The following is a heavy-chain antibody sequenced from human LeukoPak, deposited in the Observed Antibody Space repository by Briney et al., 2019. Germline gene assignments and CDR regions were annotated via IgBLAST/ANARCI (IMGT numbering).Heavy chain of an antibody. D-gene: IGHD3-9*01. J-gene: IGHJ3*02. CDR1: GFTFSSYA. CDR3: ARDLAIYGI. V-gene: IGHV3-30-3*01. CDR2: ISYDGSNK. Sequence: GGSLRLSCAASGFTFSSYAMHWVRQAPGKGLEWVAVISYDGSNKYYADSVRGRFTISRDNSKNTLYLQMNSLRAEDTAVYYCARDLAIYGIWGQGTMVTVSS.